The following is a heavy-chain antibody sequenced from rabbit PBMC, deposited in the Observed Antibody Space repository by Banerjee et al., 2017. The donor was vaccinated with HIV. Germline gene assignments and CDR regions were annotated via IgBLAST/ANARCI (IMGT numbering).Heavy chain of an antibody. V-gene: IGHV1S45*01. CDR2: IGAGSASA. J-gene: IGHJ4*01. CDR3: ARDLSSSGWSDFAL. Sequence: QEQLEESGGDLVKPEGSLTLTCTASGFSFTNNYWLCWVRQAPGKGLEWIACIGAGSASAYYATWAKGRFTISRTTTTVTLQLNSLTAADTATYFCARDLSSSGWSDFALWGPGTLVTVS. D-gene: IGHD4-1*01. CDR1: GFSFTNNYW.